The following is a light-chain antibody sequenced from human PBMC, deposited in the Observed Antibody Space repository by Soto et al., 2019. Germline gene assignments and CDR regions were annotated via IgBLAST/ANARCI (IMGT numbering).Light chain of an antibody. CDR2: GAS. V-gene: IGKV3-20*01. CDR3: QQYGSSHPFT. Sequence: EIVLTQSPGTLSLSPGERATLSCRASQSVGSSYLAWYQQKPGQAPRLLIYGASSRATGIPDRFGGSGSVTDFTLTISRLEPEDFAVYYCQQYGSSHPFTFGQGTKVEIK. J-gene: IGKJ1*01. CDR1: QSVGSSY.